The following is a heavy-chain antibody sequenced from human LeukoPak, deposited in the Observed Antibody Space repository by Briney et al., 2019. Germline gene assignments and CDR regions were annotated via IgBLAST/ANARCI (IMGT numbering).Heavy chain of an antibody. Sequence: SETLSLTCTVSGGSISSSSYYWSWIRQPPGKGLEWIGYIYYSGSTNYNPSLKSRVTISVDTSKNQFSLKLSSVTAADTAVYYCARAPFGALDYWGQGTLVTVSS. CDR3: ARAPFGALDY. D-gene: IGHD3-10*01. CDR1: GGSISSSSYY. J-gene: IGHJ4*02. CDR2: IYYSGST. V-gene: IGHV4-61*01.